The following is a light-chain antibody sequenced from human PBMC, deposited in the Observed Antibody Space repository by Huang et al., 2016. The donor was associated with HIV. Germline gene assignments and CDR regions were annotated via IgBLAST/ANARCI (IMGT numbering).Light chain of an antibody. CDR3: QQYGSLSPFT. V-gene: IGKV3-20*01. CDR2: GAS. Sequence: EIVLTQSPGTLSLSPGDRAILSCRASQSVSNTYLAWYQQNPGQAPRLLIDGASNRATGSADGVRGSGSGTDFTLTISRLEPEDFGVYYCQQYGSLSPFTFGQGTKLEIQ. J-gene: IGKJ2*01. CDR1: QSVSNTY.